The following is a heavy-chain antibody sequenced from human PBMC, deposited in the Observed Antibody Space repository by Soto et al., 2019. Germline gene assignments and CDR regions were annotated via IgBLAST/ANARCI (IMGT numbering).Heavy chain of an antibody. V-gene: IGHV3-21*01. CDR1: GFTFTRYS. CDR3: ARESEDLTSNFDY. Sequence: GALRLSCAASGFTFTRYSMNWVRQAPGKGLEWVSSISSTTNYIYYADSMKGRFTVSRDNAKNSVYLEMNSLSAEDTALYYCARESEDLTSNFDYWGQGTLVTVSS. CDR2: ISSTTNYI. J-gene: IGHJ4*02.